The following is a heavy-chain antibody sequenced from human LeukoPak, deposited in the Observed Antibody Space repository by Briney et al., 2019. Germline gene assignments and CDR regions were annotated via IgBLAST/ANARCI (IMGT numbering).Heavy chain of an antibody. D-gene: IGHD5-18*01. V-gene: IGHV4-39*07. Sequence: SETLSLTCTVSGGSISSSSYYWGWIRQPPGKGLEWIGSIYYSGSTYYNPSLKSRVTISVDTSKNQFSLKLSSVTAADTAVYYCARARVGYSLYYFDYWGQGTLVTVSS. CDR3: ARARVGYSLYYFDY. J-gene: IGHJ4*02. CDR2: IYYSGST. CDR1: GGSISSSSYY.